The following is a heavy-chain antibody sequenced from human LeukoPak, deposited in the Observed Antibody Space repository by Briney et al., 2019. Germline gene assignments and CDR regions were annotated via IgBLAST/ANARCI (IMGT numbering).Heavy chain of an antibody. CDR3: ARDLFTSSWYRWFDP. D-gene: IGHD6-13*01. Sequence: PSETLSLTCTVSGYSISSGYYWGWIRQPPGKGLEWIGSIYHSGSTYYNPSLKSRVTISVDTSKNQFSLKLSSVTAADTAVYYCARDLFTSSWYRWFDPWGQGTLVTVSS. V-gene: IGHV4-38-2*02. CDR1: GYSISSGYY. J-gene: IGHJ5*02. CDR2: IYHSGST.